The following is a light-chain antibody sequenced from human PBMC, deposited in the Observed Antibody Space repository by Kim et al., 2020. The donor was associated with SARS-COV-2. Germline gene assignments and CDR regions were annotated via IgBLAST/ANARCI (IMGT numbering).Light chain of an antibody. V-gene: IGLV10-54*04. CDR1: RNNVANQG. J-gene: IGLJ2*01. Sequence: QTATLTCTGNRNNVANQGAAWLQQHQGHPPKLLFYRNDNRPSGISERFSASRSGNTASLTITGLQPEDEADYYCSAWDISLGAWVFGGGTQLTVL. CDR2: RND. CDR3: SAWDISLGAWV.